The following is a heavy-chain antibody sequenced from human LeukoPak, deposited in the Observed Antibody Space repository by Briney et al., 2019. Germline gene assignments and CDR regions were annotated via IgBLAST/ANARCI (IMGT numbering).Heavy chain of an antibody. V-gene: IGHV4-34*01. CDR1: GGSFSGYY. D-gene: IGHD3-22*01. J-gene: IGHJ4*02. Sequence: SETLSLNCAVDGGSFSGYYWSWIRQPPGKGLAWIGEINHSGSTNYNPSLKSRVTISVDTSKNQFSLKLSSVTAADTAVYYCARASSGYYDSSGYFGYWGQGTLVTVSS. CDR2: INHSGST. CDR3: ARASSGYYDSSGYFGY.